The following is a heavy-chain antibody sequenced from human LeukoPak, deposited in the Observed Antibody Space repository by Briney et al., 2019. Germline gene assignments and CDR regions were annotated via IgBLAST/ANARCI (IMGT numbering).Heavy chain of an antibody. V-gene: IGHV1-46*01. CDR3: ARDLKAAAGTEHRTYYYYYYGMDV. J-gene: IGHJ6*02. CDR1: GFTFTSYY. CDR2: INPSGGST. D-gene: IGHD6-13*01. Sequence: GGSLRLSCAISGFTFTSYYMHWVRQAPGQGLEWMGIINPSGGSTSYAQKFQGRVTMTRDTSTSTVYMELSSLRSEDTAVYYCARDLKAAAGTEHRTYYYYYYGMDVWGQGTTVTVSS.